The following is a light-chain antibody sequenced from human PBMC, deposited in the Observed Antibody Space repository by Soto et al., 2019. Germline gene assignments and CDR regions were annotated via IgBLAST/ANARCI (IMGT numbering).Light chain of an antibody. Sequence: IQLTQSPSSLSASVGDRITITCRASQGISSYLAWYQQKPGKAPELLIYAASTLQSGVPSRFSGSGSGTDFTLTISSLQPEDFATYYCQQLSSYPATFGGGTKVEIK. J-gene: IGKJ4*01. CDR2: AAS. V-gene: IGKV1-9*01. CDR1: QGISSY. CDR3: QQLSSYPAT.